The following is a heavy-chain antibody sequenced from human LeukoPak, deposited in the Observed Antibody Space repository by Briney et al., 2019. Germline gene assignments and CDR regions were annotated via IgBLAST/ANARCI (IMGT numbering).Heavy chain of an antibody. J-gene: IGHJ4*02. CDR2: VRGSGGGT. V-gene: IGHV3-23*01. Sequence: PGRSLRLSCAASGFTYSSCAMSWVRQAPGKGLEWVSTVRGSGGGTYYADSVKGRFTISRDNSKNTLYLQMNSLRAEDTAVYYCAKEPATRWLATFDYWGQGTLVTVSS. CDR3: AKEPATRWLATFDY. D-gene: IGHD6-19*01. CDR1: GFTYSSCA.